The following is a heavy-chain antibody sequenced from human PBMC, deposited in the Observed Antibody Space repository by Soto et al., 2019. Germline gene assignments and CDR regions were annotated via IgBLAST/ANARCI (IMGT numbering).Heavy chain of an antibody. V-gene: IGHV3-30*18. Sequence: GGSXRLSCAASGFTFSSYGMHWVRQAPGKGLEWVAVISYDGSNKYYADSVKGRFTISRDNSKNTLYLQMNSLRAEDTAVYYCAKSGPYSSSPGMDVWGQGTTVTVSS. D-gene: IGHD6-13*01. J-gene: IGHJ6*02. CDR3: AKSGPYSSSPGMDV. CDR2: ISYDGSNK. CDR1: GFTFSSYG.